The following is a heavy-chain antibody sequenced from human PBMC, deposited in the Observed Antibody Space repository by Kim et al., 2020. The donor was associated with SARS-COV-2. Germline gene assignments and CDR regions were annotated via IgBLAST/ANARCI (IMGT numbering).Heavy chain of an antibody. CDR3: ARDGHCTSINCHILGGMDV. J-gene: IGHJ6*01. V-gene: IGHV1-69*13. CDR1: GGTFRTYA. Sequence: SVKVSCKASGGTFRTYAFSWLRQAPGQGLEWIGGIIPIFGSVNYTQKFQGRVTITADESTDTAYLELSRLRFEDTAMYYCARDGHCTSINCHILGGMDV. D-gene: IGHD2-2*02. CDR2: IIPIFGSV.